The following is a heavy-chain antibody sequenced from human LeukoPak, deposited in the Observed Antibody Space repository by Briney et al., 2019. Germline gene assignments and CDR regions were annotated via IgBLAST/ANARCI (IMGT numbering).Heavy chain of an antibody. CDR1: GGSISSYY. J-gene: IGHJ4*02. D-gene: IGHD3-22*01. CDR3: ARRHDSSGYYFFDY. V-gene: IGHV4-4*09. Sequence: SETLSLTCTVSGGSISSYYWSWIRQPPGKGLEWIGYIYTSGSTNYNPSLKSRGTISVDTTKNRFSRKLRTVTAADTAVYYCARRHDSSGYYFFDYWGQGTLVTVSS. CDR2: IYTSGST.